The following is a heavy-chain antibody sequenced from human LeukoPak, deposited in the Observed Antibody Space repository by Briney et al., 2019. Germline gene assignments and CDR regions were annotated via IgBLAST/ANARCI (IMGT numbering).Heavy chain of an antibody. V-gene: IGHV3-21*05. CDR3: ARAGGYYDY. Sequence: TPGGSLRLSCAASGFTFSSYWMHWVRQAPGKGLEWVSYISSSSSYTNYADSVKGRFTISRDNAKNSLYLQMNSLRAEDTAVYYCARAGGYYDYWGQGTLVTVSS. CDR1: GFTFSSYW. CDR2: ISSSSSYT. J-gene: IGHJ4*02. D-gene: IGHD2-8*02.